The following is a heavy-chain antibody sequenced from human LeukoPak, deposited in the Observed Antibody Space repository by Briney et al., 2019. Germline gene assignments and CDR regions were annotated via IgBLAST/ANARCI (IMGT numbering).Heavy chain of an antibody. J-gene: IGHJ3*02. Sequence: PGGSLRLSCTASGFTLSAYAMMWVRQAPGKGPEWVSAIRGGGGSAFYADSVKGRFTISRDNSKYTLFLQMNSLRAEDTAVYYCARDPNGDYIGAFDMWGPGTMVTVSS. CDR1: GFTLSAYA. V-gene: IGHV3-23*01. D-gene: IGHD4-17*01. CDR2: IRGGGGSA. CDR3: ARDPNGDYIGAFDM.